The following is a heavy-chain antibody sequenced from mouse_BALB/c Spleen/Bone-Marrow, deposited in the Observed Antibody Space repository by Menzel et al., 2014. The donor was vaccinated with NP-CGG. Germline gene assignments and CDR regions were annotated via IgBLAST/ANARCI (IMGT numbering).Heavy chain of an antibody. CDR3: ARRDFRSWFAY. CDR2: INPSNGRT. Sequence: VQLQQSGAELVKPGASVQLSCKASSYTFTSYWMQWVRQRPGQGLEWIGEINPSNGRTNYNEKFKSKATLTVDKSSSTANMHLSSLTSEDSAVFYCARRDFRSWFAYWGQGTLVTVSA. V-gene: IGHV1S81*02. CDR1: SYTFTSYW. D-gene: IGHD2-14*01. J-gene: IGHJ3*01.